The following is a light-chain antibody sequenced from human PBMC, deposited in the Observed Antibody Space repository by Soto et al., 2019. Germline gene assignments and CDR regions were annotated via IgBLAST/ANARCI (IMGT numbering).Light chain of an antibody. CDR2: GAF. Sequence: EIVLTQTPGTLSLSPGERATLSCRASQSLPNSYLAWYQQKPGQTPRLLIYGAFTRATGIPDRFTGSGSGTDFTLIISRLEPEDFAMYYCQQYGSSPGLFTFGPGTKVDFK. CDR3: QQYGSSPGLFT. J-gene: IGKJ3*01. V-gene: IGKV3-20*01. CDR1: QSLPNSY.